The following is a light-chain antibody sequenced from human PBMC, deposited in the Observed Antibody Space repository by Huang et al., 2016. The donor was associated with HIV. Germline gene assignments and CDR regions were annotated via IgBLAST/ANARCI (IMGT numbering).Light chain of an antibody. J-gene: IGKJ2*01. CDR2: LGS. V-gene: IGKV2-28*01. CDR1: ESLSHNTGYTY. Sequence: DIVMTQSPIVLAAGHGEPDSISCTSSESLSHNTGYTYLEWYVQRPGQSPQRLMYLGSNRASGVPERFSGSGSDTDFTLRISGVEAEDVGVYFCMQGLRIPRTFGQGTKLEI. CDR3: MQGLRIPRT.